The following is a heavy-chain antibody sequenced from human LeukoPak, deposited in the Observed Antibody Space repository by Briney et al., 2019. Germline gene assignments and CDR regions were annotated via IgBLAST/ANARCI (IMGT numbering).Heavy chain of an antibody. Sequence: RAASVKVSCKASQYTFTDYAVHWVRQAPGQGLEWMGWINAGNGNIKYSQKFQGRVTITGDTSASTAYMELSSLRSEDTAVYYCARGYCSSTSCYMDVWGQGTTVT. D-gene: IGHD2-2*01. J-gene: IGHJ6*02. V-gene: IGHV1-3*01. CDR1: QYTFTDYA. CDR3: ARGYCSSTSCYMDV. CDR2: INAGNGNI.